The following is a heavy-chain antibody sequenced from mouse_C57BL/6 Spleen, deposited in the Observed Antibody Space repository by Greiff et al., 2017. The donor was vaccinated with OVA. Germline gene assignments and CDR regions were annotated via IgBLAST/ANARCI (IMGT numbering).Heavy chain of an antibody. V-gene: IGHV1-85*01. J-gene: IGHJ4*01. CDR1: GYTFTSYD. Sequence: QVQLQQSGPELVKPGASVKLSCKASGYTFTSYDINWVKQRPGPGLEWIGWIYPRDGSTKYNGKFKGKATLTVDTSSSTAYMELNSLTAEDSAVYFCARGGPDAMDYWGQGTSVTVSS. CDR3: ARGGPDAMDY. CDR2: IYPRDGST.